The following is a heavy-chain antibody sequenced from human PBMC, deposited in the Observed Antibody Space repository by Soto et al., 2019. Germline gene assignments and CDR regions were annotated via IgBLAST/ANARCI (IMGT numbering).Heavy chain of an antibody. D-gene: IGHD6-19*01. CDR2: IYPGDSDT. V-gene: IGHV5-51*01. J-gene: IGHJ4*02. Sequence: PGESLKISCNGSGYTFTSYWIAWVRQMPGKGLEWMGIIYPGDSDTRYSPSFQGQVSISADKSISTAYLQWSSLKASDTAMYYCARQGGSALYYFDYWGQGTLVTVSS. CDR1: GYTFTSYW. CDR3: ARQGGSALYYFDY.